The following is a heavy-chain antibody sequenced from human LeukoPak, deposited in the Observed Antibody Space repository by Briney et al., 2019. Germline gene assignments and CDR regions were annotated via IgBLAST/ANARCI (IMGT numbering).Heavy chain of an antibody. V-gene: IGHV3-7*01. J-gene: IGHJ6*03. Sequence: GGSLRLSCATSGFTFTTYWMSWVRQTPGKGLEWVASIKQDGSQRYYVDSVKGRFTISRDNSKNALYLQMNSLRAEDTAVYYCAKEDTAMVNYYYYMDVWGKGTTVTISS. D-gene: IGHD5-18*01. CDR3: AKEDTAMVNYYYYMDV. CDR1: GFTFTTYW. CDR2: IKQDGSQR.